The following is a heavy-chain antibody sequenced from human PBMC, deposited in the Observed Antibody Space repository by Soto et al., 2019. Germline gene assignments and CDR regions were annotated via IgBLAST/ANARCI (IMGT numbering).Heavy chain of an antibody. V-gene: IGHV1-69*06. CDR3: ARETYYDSSGYQIDY. CDR2: IIPIFGTA. D-gene: IGHD3-22*01. CDR1: GGTFSSYA. Sequence: VASVKVSCKASGGTFSSYAISWVRQAPGQGLEWMGGIIPIFGTANYAQKFQGRVTITADKSTSTAYMELSSLRSEDTAVYHCARETYYDSSGYQIDYWGQGTLVTVSS. J-gene: IGHJ4*02.